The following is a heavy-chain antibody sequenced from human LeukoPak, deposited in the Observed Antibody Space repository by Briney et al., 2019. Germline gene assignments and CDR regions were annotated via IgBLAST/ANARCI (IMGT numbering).Heavy chain of an antibody. J-gene: IGHJ4*02. CDR3: ATKTLYDSSGYYYVDY. CDR1: GFTLSGAA. V-gene: IGHV3-21*01. CDR2: ISSSSSYI. D-gene: IGHD3-22*01. Sequence: GGSLRLSCVASGFTLSGAAMCWVRQAPGKGLEWVSSISSSSSYIYYADSVKGRFTISRDNAKNSLYLQMNSLRAEDTAVYYCATKTLYDSSGYYYVDYWGQGTLVTVSS.